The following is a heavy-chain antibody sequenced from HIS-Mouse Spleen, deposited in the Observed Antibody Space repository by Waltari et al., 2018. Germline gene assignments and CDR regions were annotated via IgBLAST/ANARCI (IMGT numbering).Heavy chain of an antibody. CDR2: ISYDGSNK. CDR1: GFTFSSYG. V-gene: IGHV3-30*18. CDR3: AKDKHHAFDY. Sequence: QVQLVESGGGVVQPGRSLRLSCAASGFTFSSYGMHWVRQGPGKGLECVAVISYDGSNKYYADSVKGRFTISRDNSKNTLYLQMNSLRAEDTAVYYCAKDKHHAFDYWGQGTLVTVSS. J-gene: IGHJ4*02.